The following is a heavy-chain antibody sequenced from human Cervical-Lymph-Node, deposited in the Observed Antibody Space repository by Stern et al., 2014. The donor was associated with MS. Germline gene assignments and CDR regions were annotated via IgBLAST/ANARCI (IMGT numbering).Heavy chain of an antibody. V-gene: IGHV3-53*01. D-gene: IGHD1-1*01. Sequence: EVQLVESGGGVIQPGGSLRLSCTASGFTVSRDYMTWVRQAPGKGLEWVSLITKVESVLYTYSVKGRFTISRDDSKNSVYLHMTSLRAEDTAMYYCARDTSSPERSDWWGQGTLVTVSS. J-gene: IGHJ4*02. CDR2: ITKVESV. CDR3: ARDTSSPERSDW. CDR1: GFTVSRDY.